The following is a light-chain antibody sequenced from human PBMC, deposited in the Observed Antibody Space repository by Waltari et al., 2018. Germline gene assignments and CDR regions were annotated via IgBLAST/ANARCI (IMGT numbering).Light chain of an antibody. J-gene: IGKJ1*01. CDR3: QQYTYNSRT. CDR1: QSVSSW. Sequence: DIQMTKSPSTMSASVGDRVNITCRASQSVSSWLAWYQQKPGKAPKLLIYSASRLESGFPSRFSGSGSGTEFTLTISSLQPDDFATYYCQQYTYNSRTFGQGTKVDIK. CDR2: SAS. V-gene: IGKV1-5*03.